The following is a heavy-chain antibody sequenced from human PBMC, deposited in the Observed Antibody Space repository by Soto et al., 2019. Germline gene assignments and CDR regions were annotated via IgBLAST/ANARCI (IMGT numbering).Heavy chain of an antibody. CDR2: INPSGGST. Sequence: QVQLVQSGAEVKKPGASVKVSCKAAGYTFSDYYMHSVRQAPGQGLEWMGLINPSGGSTTYVQKFQGRVTMTRDTSTSTVYMDLSSLRSEDTAVYYCARGSSLALEYWGQGTPVTVSS. CDR3: ARGSSLALEY. V-gene: IGHV1-46*01. CDR1: GYTFSDYY. J-gene: IGHJ4*02.